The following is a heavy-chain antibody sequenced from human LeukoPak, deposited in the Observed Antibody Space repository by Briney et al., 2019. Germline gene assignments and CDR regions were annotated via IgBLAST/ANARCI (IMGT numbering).Heavy chain of an antibody. V-gene: IGHV3-7*01. Sequence: PGGCLRLSCAASGFTLSSDWMSCGRQAPGKGLGWVANIKQDGSEKYYMDSVKGRVSISTDKAKKSLYLRIYSLRAEDTAASYCGGLQGSSRDLDYWGQGTPVTVSS. CDR1: GFTLSSDW. D-gene: IGHD6-6*01. CDR3: GGLQGSSRDLDY. J-gene: IGHJ4*02. CDR2: IKQDGSEK.